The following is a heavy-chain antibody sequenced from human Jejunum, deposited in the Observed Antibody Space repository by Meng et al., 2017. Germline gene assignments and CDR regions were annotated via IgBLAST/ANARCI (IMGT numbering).Heavy chain of an antibody. D-gene: IGHD4-11*01. CDR2: INRSGSP. CDR1: DGSFSSYY. J-gene: IGHJ4*02. V-gene: IGHV4-34*01. Sequence: QVQLQQWGAGLLKSSETLSLTCAVYDGSFSSYYWSWIRQPPGKGLEWIGEINRSGSPNYNPSLKSRVTMSVDTNHFSLTLTSVTAADTAVYYCARSGQTTVTYLDWGQGTLVTVSS. CDR3: ARSGQTTVTYLD.